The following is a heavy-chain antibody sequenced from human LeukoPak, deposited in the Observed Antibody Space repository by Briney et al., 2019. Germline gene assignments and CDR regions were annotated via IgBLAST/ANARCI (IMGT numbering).Heavy chain of an antibody. D-gene: IGHD4-17*01. J-gene: IGHJ4*02. CDR2: ISSSSSTI. CDR3: ARVHDYGDHDY. Sequence: GGSLRLSCAASGFTFSSYSMNWVRQAPGKGLEWVSYISSSSSTIYYADSVKGRFTISRDNAKNSLYLQMNSLRAEDTAVYYCARVHDYGDHDYWGQGTLVTVSS. CDR1: GFTFSSYS. V-gene: IGHV3-48*01.